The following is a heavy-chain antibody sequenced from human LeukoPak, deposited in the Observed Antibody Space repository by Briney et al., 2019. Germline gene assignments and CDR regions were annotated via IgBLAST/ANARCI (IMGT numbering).Heavy chain of an antibody. D-gene: IGHD3-22*01. CDR3: ARDYYDGSGYHYFDY. CDR2: IYYSGST. Sequence: SETLSLTCTVSGGSISSGGYYRNWIRQHPGKGLEWIGYIYYSGSTYYNPSLRGRVTISVDTSKNQFSLKLSSVTAAGTAVFYCARDYYDGSGYHYFDYWGQGTLVTVSS. V-gene: IGHV4-31*03. CDR1: GGSISSGGYY. J-gene: IGHJ4*02.